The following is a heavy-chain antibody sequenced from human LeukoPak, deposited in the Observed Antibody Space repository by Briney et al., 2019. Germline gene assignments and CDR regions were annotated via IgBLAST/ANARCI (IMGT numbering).Heavy chain of an antibody. V-gene: IGHV4-39*07. CDR2: IYHSEST. D-gene: IGHD3-3*01. CDR1: GGSISSSSYY. Sequence: PSETLSLTCTISGGSISSSSYYWGWIRQPPGKGLEWIGSIYHSESTYYNPSLKSRVTISVDTSKNQFSLKLSSVTAADTAVYYCARDTGNKYYDFWSGYYTRPFDYWGQGTLVTVSS. J-gene: IGHJ4*02. CDR3: ARDTGNKYYDFWSGYYTRPFDY.